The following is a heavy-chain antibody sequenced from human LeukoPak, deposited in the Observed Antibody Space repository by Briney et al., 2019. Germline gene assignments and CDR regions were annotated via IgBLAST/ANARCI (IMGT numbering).Heavy chain of an antibody. Sequence: GASVTVSCTASGYTFTGYYMHWVRQAPGQGLEWMGRINPNSGGTNYAQKFQGRVTMTRDTSISTAYMELSRLGSDDTAVYYCARERSSTSCYTFWGQGTLVTVSS. D-gene: IGHD2-2*02. J-gene: IGHJ4*02. CDR1: GYTFTGYY. CDR3: ARERSSTSCYTF. CDR2: INPNSGGT. V-gene: IGHV1-2*02.